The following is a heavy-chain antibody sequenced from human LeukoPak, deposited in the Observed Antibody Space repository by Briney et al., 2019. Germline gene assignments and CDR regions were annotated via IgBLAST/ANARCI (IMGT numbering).Heavy chain of an antibody. J-gene: IGHJ1*01. CDR3: ARSGYSYGYGYFQH. CDR2: IYYSGST. CDR1: GCSISSYY. V-gene: IGHV4-59*01. D-gene: IGHD5-18*01. Sequence: PTETLSLTCTVPGCSISSYYCSWVRQPPGKGLEWIGYIYYSGSTNYNPSPKSRVTISVDTSKNQFSLKLSSVTAADTAVYYCARSGYSYGYGYFQHWGQGTLVTVSS.